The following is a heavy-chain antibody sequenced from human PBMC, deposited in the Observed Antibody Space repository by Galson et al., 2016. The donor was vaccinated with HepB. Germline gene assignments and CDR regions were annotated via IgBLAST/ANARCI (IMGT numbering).Heavy chain of an antibody. CDR2: ISAYNYSR. CDR1: GFSFSDYA. V-gene: IGHV1-18*01. Sequence: SVKVSCKASGFSFSDYAITWVRQAPRQGLEWMGWISAYNYSRTYTQNLEGRVTMTTDTSTSTAYMELRSLTSDDSAVYYCSRYNWNPIYSYFYGLDVWGQGTTVTVSS. D-gene: IGHD1-20*01. CDR3: SRYNWNPIYSYFYGLDV. J-gene: IGHJ6*02.